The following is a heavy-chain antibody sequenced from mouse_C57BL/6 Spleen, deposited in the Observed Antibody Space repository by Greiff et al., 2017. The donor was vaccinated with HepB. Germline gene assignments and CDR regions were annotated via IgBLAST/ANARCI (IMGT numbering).Heavy chain of an antibody. CDR2: IDPSDSYT. Sequence: VQLQQPGAELVKPGASVKLSCKASGYTFTSYWMQWVKQRPGQGLEWIGEIDPSDSYTNYNQKFKGKATLTVDKSSSTAYMQLSSLTSEDSAVYYCARHVYAMDYWGQGTSVTVSS. CDR3: ARHVYAMDY. J-gene: IGHJ4*01. CDR1: GYTFTSYW. V-gene: IGHV1-50*01.